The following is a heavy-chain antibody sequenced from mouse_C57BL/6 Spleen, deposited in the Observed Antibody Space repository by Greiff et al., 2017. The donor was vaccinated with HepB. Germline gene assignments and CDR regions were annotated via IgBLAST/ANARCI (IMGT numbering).Heavy chain of an antibody. CDR1: GYTFTSYW. CDR3: ARDYYGSISFAY. CDR2: IDPSDSET. V-gene: IGHV1-52*01. J-gene: IGHJ3*01. Sequence: VQLQQSGAELVRPGSSVKLSCKASGYTFTSYWMHWVKQRPIQGLEWIGNIDPSDSETHYNQKFKDKATLTVDKSSSTAYMQLSSLTSEDSAVYYCARDYYGSISFAYWGQGTLVTVSA. D-gene: IGHD1-1*01.